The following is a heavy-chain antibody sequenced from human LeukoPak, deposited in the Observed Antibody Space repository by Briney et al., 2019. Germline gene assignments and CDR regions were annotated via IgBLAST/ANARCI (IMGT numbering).Heavy chain of an antibody. CDR3: AKDVSYYYDSSGYLPRLFDY. J-gene: IGHJ4*02. Sequence: GGSLRLSCAASGFTFSSYAMSWVRQAPGKGLQWVSAISGSGGRTYYADSVKGRFTISRDNSKNTLYLQMNSLRAEDTAVYYCAKDVSYYYDSSGYLPRLFDYWGQGTLVTVSS. V-gene: IGHV3-23*01. D-gene: IGHD3-22*01. CDR1: GFTFSSYA. CDR2: ISGSGGRT.